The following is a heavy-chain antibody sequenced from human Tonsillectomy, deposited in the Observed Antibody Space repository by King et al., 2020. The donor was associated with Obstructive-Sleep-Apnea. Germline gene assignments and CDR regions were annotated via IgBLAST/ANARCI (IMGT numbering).Heavy chain of an antibody. CDR3: ARELNYYGMDV. CDR1: GGFISSYF. CDR2: NYYSGSA. J-gene: IGHJ6*02. Sequence: QLQESGPGLVKPSETLSLTCSVSGGFISSYFWTWIRPPPGKGLGWVWDNYYSGSANYNPPLKSRVTISVDTSKNQFSLNLSSVTAADTAVYYCARELNYYGMDVWGRGTTVTVSS. V-gene: IGHV4-59*01.